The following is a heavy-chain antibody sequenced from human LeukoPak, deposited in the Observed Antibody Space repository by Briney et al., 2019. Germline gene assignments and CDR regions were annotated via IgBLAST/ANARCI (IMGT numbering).Heavy chain of an antibody. CDR3: ARGGVVVPAAMNWFDP. J-gene: IGHJ5*02. D-gene: IGHD2-2*01. Sequence: SETLSLTCTVSGGSISSYYWSWIRQPPGKGLEWIGYIYYSGSTNYNPSLKSRVTISVDTSKNQFSLKLSSVTAADTAVYYCARGGVVVPAAMNWFDPWGQGTLVTVSS. V-gene: IGHV4-59*01. CDR1: GGSISSYY. CDR2: IYYSGST.